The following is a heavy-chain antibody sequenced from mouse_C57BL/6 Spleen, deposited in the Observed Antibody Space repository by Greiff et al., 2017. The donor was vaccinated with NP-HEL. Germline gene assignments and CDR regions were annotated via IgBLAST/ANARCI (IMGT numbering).Heavy chain of an antibody. CDR1: GYTFTSYW. CDR2: IDPSDSYT. J-gene: IGHJ2*01. D-gene: IGHD2-3*01. Sequence: QVQLQQSGAELVRPGASVKLSCKASGYTFTSYWMHWVKQRPGQVLEWIGEIDPSDSYTNYNQKFKGKSTLTVDKSSSTAYMQLSSLTSEDSAVYYCARSGLLDYWGQGTTLTVSS. V-gene: IGHV1-69*01. CDR3: ARSGLLDY.